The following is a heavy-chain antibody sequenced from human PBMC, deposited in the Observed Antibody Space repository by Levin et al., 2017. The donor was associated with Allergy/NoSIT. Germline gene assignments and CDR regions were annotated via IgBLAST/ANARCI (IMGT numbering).Heavy chain of an antibody. D-gene: IGHD1-26*01. CDR2: INSDGSST. CDR1: GFTFKSYS. Sequence: GASVKVSCAASGFTFKSYSMHWVRQAPGKGLVWVSYINSDGSSTTYADSVKGRFTISRDNARNTLYLQMNSLRGEDTAVYYCAKYGGTYRFDYWGQGTLVTVSS. J-gene: IGHJ4*02. CDR3: AKYGGTYRFDY. V-gene: IGHV3-74*01.